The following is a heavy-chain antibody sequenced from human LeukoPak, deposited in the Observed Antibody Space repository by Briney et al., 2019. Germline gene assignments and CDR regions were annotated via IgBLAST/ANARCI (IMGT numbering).Heavy chain of an antibody. V-gene: IGHV3-7*01. CDR2: IKQDGSEK. D-gene: IGHD3-9*01. CDR1: GFTFSSYS. Sequence: GGSRRLSCAASGFTFSSYSMNWVRQAPGKGLEWVANIKQDGSEKYYVDSVKGRFTISRDNAKNSLYLQMNSLRAEDTAVYYCARGRVDYDILTGYYGYFDYWGRGTLVTVSS. CDR3: ARGRVDYDILTGYYGYFDY. J-gene: IGHJ4*02.